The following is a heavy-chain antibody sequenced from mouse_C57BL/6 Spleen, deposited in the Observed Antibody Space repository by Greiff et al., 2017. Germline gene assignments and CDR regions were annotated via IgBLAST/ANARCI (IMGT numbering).Heavy chain of an antibody. D-gene: IGHD1-1*01. CDR2: IYPGNSDT. Sequence: EVKLQESGTVLARPGASVKMSCKTSGYTFTSYWMHWVKQRPGQGLEWIGAIYPGNSDTSYNQKFKGKAKLTAVTSASTAYMELSSLTNEDSAVYYCTRSFITTVVAPGNFDVWGTGTTVTVSS. J-gene: IGHJ1*03. CDR1: GYTFTSYW. CDR3: TRSFITTVVAPGNFDV. V-gene: IGHV1-5*01.